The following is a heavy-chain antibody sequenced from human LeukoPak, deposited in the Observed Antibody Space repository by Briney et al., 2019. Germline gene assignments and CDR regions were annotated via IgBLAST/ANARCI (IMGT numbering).Heavy chain of an antibody. D-gene: IGHD3-22*01. J-gene: IGHJ5*02. V-gene: IGHV3-23*01. CDR2: ISGSGGST. CDR3: ARDLANYYDSSGYPNWFDP. Sequence: GGSLRLSCAASGFTFSSYAMSRVRQAPGKGLEWVSAISGSGGSTYYADSVKGRFTISRDNSKNTLYLQMNSLRSEDTAVYYCARDLANYYDSSGYPNWFDPWGQGTLVTVSS. CDR1: GFTFSSYA.